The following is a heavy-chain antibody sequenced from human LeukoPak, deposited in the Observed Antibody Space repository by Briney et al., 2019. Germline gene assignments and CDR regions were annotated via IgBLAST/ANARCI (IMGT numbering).Heavy chain of an antibody. CDR1: GYTFTSYY. J-gene: IGHJ3*02. Sequence: ASVKVSCKASGYTFTSYYMHWVRQAPGQGLEWMGIINPSGGSTSYAQKFQGRVTMTRDMSTSTVYMELSSLRSEDTAVYYCASTPQASNWNYERGDAFDIWGQGTMVTVSS. CDR2: INPSGGST. CDR3: ASTPQASNWNYERGDAFDI. D-gene: IGHD1-7*01. V-gene: IGHV1-46*01.